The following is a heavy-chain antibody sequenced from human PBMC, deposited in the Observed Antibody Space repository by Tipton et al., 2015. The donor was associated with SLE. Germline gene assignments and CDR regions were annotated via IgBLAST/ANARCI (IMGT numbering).Heavy chain of an antibody. D-gene: IGHD2-2*01. CDR3: AKDGAHINALYYFDL. J-gene: IGHJ4*02. Sequence: RSLRLSCAASGFTFSDYGMHWVRQAPGKGLEWVAVIWYDGSDEYYADSVRGRFTISRDNSKNTVYLEMNSLRPEDTALYYCAKDGAHINALYYFDLWGQGTLITVSS. CDR2: IWYDGSDE. V-gene: IGHV3-30*18. CDR1: GFTFSDYG.